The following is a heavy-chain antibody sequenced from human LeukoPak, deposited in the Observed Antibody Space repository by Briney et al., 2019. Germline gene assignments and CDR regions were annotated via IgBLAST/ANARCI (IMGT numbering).Heavy chain of an antibody. CDR1: GFTFSSYA. Sequence: GGSLRLSCAASGFTFSSYAMSWVRQAPGKGLEWVALISSDGTNQYYAHSVKGRFTISRDSRKNTLYLQMDSLKPEDTAVYYCATSTRGYTYTLDYWGQGTLVTVSS. D-gene: IGHD5-12*01. V-gene: IGHV3-30*04. CDR3: ATSTRGYTYTLDY. J-gene: IGHJ4*02. CDR2: ISSDGTNQ.